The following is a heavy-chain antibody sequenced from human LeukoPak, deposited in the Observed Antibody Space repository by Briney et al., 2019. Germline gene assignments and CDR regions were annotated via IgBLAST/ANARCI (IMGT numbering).Heavy chain of an antibody. CDR3: ASGLRFFDWLLPNFDF. J-gene: IGHJ4*02. CDR2: ISGTDFTI. Sequence: GGSLRLSFAASGFTFSSYEMNWVRQAPGKGLEWVSSISGTDFTIYYADSVKGRFTISRDNAKNSLYLQMNSLRAEDTAVYYCASGLRFFDWLLPNFDFWGQGTLVTVSS. D-gene: IGHD3-9*01. V-gene: IGHV3-48*03. CDR1: GFTFSSYE.